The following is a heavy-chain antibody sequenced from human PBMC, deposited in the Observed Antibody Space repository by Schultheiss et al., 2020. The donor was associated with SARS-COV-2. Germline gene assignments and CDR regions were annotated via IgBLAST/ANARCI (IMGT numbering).Heavy chain of an antibody. CDR3: ARERVPAASAPCFDY. J-gene: IGHJ4*02. CDR1: GFTFSAYA. Sequence: GGSLRLSCEASGFTFSAYAMHWVRQAPGTGLEWVAVISYDGRDNYYADSAKGRFTISRDNSKNTLDLQMDSLRAEDTAVYYCARERVPAASAPCFDYWGQGTLVTVSS. CDR2: ISYDGRDN. D-gene: IGHD2-2*01. V-gene: IGHV3-30*04.